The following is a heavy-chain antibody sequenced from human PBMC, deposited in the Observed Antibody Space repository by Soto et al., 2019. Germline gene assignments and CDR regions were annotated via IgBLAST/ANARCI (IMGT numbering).Heavy chain of an antibody. CDR3: ASLRGSGTNYFFDY. J-gene: IGHJ4*02. CDR1: GGSISNGDYY. Sequence: QVQLQESGPGLVKPSQTLSLTCTVSGGSISNGDYYWSWIRQHPGKGLEWIGYIFYNGNASYTPSLKSRITISVDTSENEFSLKLTSVTAADTAVYYCASLRGSGTNYFFDYWGQGTLVTVSS. CDR2: IFYNGNA. D-gene: IGHD3-10*01. V-gene: IGHV4-31*03.